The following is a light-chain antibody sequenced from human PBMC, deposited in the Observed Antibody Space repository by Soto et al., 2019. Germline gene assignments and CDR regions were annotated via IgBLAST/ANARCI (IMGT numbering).Light chain of an antibody. J-gene: IGLJ2*01. V-gene: IGLV2-23*01. CDR3: CSYAGSSTVV. CDR1: SSDVGSYNL. CDR2: EGS. Sequence: QSALTQPASESGSPGQSITISCTGTSSDVGSYNLVSWYQQHPGKAPKLMIYEGSKRPSGVSNRFSGSKSGNTASLTISGLQAEDEADYYCCSYAGSSTVVFGGGIQLTVL.